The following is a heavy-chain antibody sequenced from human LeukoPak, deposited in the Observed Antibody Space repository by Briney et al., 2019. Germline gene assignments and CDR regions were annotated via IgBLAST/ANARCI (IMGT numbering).Heavy chain of an antibody. Sequence: ASVKVSCKASGYTFIRYGISWVRQAPGQGLEWMGWISSHNGYTKYAQKFQGRVTMTTDTSMRTAYMELGSLRSDDTAVYYCARRRAVAGVNWFDTWGQGTLVTVSS. J-gene: IGHJ5*02. D-gene: IGHD6-19*01. CDR1: GYTFIRYG. V-gene: IGHV1-18*01. CDR3: ARRRAVAGVNWFDT. CDR2: ISSHNGYT.